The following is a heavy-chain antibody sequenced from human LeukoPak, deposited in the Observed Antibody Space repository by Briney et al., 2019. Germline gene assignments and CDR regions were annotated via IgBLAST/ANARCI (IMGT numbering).Heavy chain of an antibody. CDR2: ISGGGGSA. CDR3: AKHYVVVIVTSPGGY. J-gene: IGHJ4*02. CDR1: GFTFSNYA. Sequence: GGSLRLSCAASGFTFSNYAMSWVRQAPGKGLEWVSAISGGGGSAHYADSVEGRFTISRDNSKNTLYLQMNSLRADDTAVYYCAKHYVVVIVTSPGGYWGQGTLVTVSS. V-gene: IGHV3-23*01. D-gene: IGHD2-21*01.